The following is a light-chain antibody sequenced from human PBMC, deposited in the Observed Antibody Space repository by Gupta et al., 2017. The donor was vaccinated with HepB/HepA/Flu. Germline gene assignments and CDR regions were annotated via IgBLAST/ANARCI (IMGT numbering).Light chain of an antibody. CDR3: SSYTSSSTVV. CDR1: SSDVGGYNY. V-gene: IGLV2-14*03. CDR2: DVT. Sequence: QSALTQPASVSVSPAPSITISCTGTSSDVGGYNYVSWYQQHPGKAPKVMIYDVTRRPAGVSTRFSGSKSGNTASLTISGRQAEDEADYYCSSYTSSSTVVFGGGTKLTVL. J-gene: IGLJ2*01.